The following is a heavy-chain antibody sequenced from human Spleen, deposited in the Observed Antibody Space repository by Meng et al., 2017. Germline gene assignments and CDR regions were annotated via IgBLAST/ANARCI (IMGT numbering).Heavy chain of an antibody. CDR3: ARGFYYDSSGQEDAFDI. D-gene: IGHD3-22*01. J-gene: IGHJ3*02. Sequence: GSLRLSCAVYGGSFSGYYWSWIRQPPGKGLEWIGEINHSGSTNYNPSLKSRVTISVDTSKNQFSLKLSSVTAADTAVYYCARGFYYDSSGQEDAFDIWGQGTMVTVSS. V-gene: IGHV4-34*01. CDR1: GGSFSGYY. CDR2: INHSGST.